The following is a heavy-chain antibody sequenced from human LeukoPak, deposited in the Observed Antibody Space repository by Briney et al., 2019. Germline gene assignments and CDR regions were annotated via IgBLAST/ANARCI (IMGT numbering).Heavy chain of an antibody. V-gene: IGHV3-30*03. CDR1: GFTLSSHG. J-gene: IGHJ6*03. CDR3: ARDQSARDYYYMDV. Sequence: GRSLRLSCVASGFTLSSHGIHWVRQAPGKGLEWVAVISYDGGNKCYADSVRGRFTVSRDNSKNTLYLEMNNLRAEDTAVHYCARDQSARDYYYMDVGGKGTTVTVSS. D-gene: IGHD3-3*01. CDR2: ISYDGGNK.